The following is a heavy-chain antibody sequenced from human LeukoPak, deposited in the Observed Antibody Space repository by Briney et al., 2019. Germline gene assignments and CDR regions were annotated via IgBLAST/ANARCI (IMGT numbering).Heavy chain of an antibody. Sequence: ASVKVSCKASGYTSTNNYLHWVRQAPGQGLEWMGMIYPRDGSTSYAQNFQGRVTVTRDTSTTTVHMELRGLRSEDTAVYYCARDQEGFDYWGQGTVVNVSS. CDR2: IYPRDGST. J-gene: IGHJ4*02. V-gene: IGHV1-46*01. CDR3: ARDQEGFDY. CDR1: GYTSTNNY.